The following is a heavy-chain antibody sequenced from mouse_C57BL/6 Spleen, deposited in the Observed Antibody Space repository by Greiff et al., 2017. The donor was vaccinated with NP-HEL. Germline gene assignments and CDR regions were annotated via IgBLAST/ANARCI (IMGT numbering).Heavy chain of an antibody. CDR1: GFSLSTSGMG. CDR2: IYWDDDK. V-gene: IGHV8-12*01. D-gene: IGHD1-1*01. CDR3: ARRGGSSSYYAMDY. Sequence: QVTLKECGPGILQSSQTLSLTCSFSGFSLSTSGMGVSWIRQPSGKGLEWLAHIYWDDDKRYNPSLKSRLTISKDTSRNQVFLKITSVDTADTATYYCARRGGSSSYYAMDYWGQGTSVTVSS. J-gene: IGHJ4*01.